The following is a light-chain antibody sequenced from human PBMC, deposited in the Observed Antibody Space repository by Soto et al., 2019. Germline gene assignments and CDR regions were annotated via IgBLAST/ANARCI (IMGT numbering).Light chain of an antibody. CDR1: PSDIGNYNY. V-gene: IGLV2-14*01. J-gene: IGLJ3*02. CDR2: GVS. Sequence: QSALTQPASVSGSPGQSITISCTGTPSDIGNYNYVSWYHQHPGKAPKLIIYGVSNRPSGVSNRFSASKSGNAASLTISGLQAEDEADYYCSSYTAYTTLWVFGGGTKLTVL. CDR3: SSYTAYTTLWV.